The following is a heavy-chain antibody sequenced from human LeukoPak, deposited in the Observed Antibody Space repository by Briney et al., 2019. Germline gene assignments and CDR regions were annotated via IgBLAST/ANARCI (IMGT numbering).Heavy chain of an antibody. CDR2: IDHSGST. CDR1: GGSFSGYY. D-gene: IGHD6-25*01. CDR3: ARALLALKVRLDFDY. V-gene: IGHV4-34*01. J-gene: IGHJ4*02. Sequence: PSETLSLTCAVYGGSFSGYYWSWIRQPPGKGLEWIGEIDHSGSTNYNPSLKSRVTISVDTSKNQFSLKLSSVTAADTAVYYCARALLALKVRLDFDYWGQGTLVTVSS.